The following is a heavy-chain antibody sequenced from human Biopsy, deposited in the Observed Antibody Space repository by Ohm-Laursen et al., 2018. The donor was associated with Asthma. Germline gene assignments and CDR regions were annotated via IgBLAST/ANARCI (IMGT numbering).Heavy chain of an antibody. J-gene: IGHJ4*02. V-gene: IGHV1-24*01. D-gene: IGHD4-17*01. CDR3: ASDFPKDYVRYNFQF. CDR1: GCSLTDLS. Sequence: ASVKVSCKISGCSLTDLSMHWVRQAPGQGLEWMGGHDHEEGGTVNARRFQGRVTMTEDTSTDTAYMELSSLSSDDTAVYYCASDFPKDYVRYNFQFWGQRTLVTVSS. CDR2: HDHEEGGT.